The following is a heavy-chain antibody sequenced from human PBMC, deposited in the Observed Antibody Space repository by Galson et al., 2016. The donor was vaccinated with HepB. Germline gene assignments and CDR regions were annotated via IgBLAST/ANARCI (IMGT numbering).Heavy chain of an antibody. CDR3: AKESRGSFSGPFVTP. CDR2: INDSGDKI. CDR1: GFTFNTYT. Sequence: SLRLSCAASGFTFNTYTMTWVRQPPGKGLEWVSTINDSGDKIFYADSVKGPFTISRDNSKNTLYLQMNSLSAEDTAFYYFAKESRGSFSGPFVTPWGQGTLVTVSS. J-gene: IGHJ5*02. D-gene: IGHD6-13*01. V-gene: IGHV3-23*01.